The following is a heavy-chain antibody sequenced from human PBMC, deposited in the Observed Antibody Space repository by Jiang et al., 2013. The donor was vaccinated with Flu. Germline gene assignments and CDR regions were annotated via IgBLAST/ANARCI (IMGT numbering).Heavy chain of an antibody. D-gene: IGHD1-26*01. CDR2: FYLHTGST. J-gene: IGHJ3*02. CDR3: ATPRSTPGRPPAFDI. Sequence: GPGLVKPSETLSLTCAVSGYSISDGYYWDWIRQPPGKGLEWIGSFYLHTGSTVSNPSLKSRVTISVDTSKNQFSLSLSPVTAADTAVYYCATPRSTPGRPPAFDIWGQGTMVTVSS. CDR1: GYSISDGYY. V-gene: IGHV4-38-2*01.